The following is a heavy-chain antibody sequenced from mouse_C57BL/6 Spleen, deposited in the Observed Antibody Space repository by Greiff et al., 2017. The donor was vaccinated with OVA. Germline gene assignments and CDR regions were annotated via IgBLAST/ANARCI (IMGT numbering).Heavy chain of an antibody. J-gene: IGHJ2*01. CDR2: INPSSGYT. V-gene: IGHV1-4*01. CDR3: ARSDSFDY. CDR1: GYTFTSST. Sequence: QVQLQQSGAELARPGASVKMSCKASGYTFTSSTMTWVKQRPGQGLEWIGYINPSSGYTKYNQKFKDKATLTADKSSSTAYMQLSSLTSEDSAVYYCARSDSFDYWGQGTTLTVSS.